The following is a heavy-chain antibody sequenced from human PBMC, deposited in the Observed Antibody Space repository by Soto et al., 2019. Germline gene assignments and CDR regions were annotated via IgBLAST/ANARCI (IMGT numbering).Heavy chain of an antibody. CDR1: GGTFSSYA. Sequence: ASVKVSWKASGGTFSSYAISWVRQAPGQGLEWMGGIIPIFGTANYAQKFQGRVTITADKSTSTAYMELSSLRSEDTAVYYCATNDYYDSSGYYHDFDYWGQGTLVTVSS. D-gene: IGHD3-22*01. J-gene: IGHJ4*02. V-gene: IGHV1-69*06. CDR3: ATNDYYDSSGYYHDFDY. CDR2: IIPIFGTA.